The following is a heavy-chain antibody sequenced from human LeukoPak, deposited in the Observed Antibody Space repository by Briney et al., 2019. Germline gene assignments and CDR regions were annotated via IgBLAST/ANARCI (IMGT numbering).Heavy chain of an antibody. CDR2: IYYSGST. CDR3: AREIAVADSVYFDY. CDR1: GGSISSGDYY. D-gene: IGHD6-19*01. Sequence: SETLSLTCTVSGGSISSGDYYWSWIRQPPGKGLEWIGYIYYSGSTYCNPSLKSRVTISVDTSKNQFSLKLSSVTAADTAVYYCAREIAVADSVYFDYWGQGTLVTVSS. J-gene: IGHJ4*02. V-gene: IGHV4-30-4*01.